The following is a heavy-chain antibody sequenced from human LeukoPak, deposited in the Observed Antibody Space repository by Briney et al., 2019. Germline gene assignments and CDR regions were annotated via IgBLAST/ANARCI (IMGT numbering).Heavy chain of an antibody. Sequence: GRSLRLSCAASGFTFSSYAMHWVRQAPGKGLEWVAVISYDGSNKYYADSVKGRFTISRDNSKNTLYLQMNSLRAEDTAVYYCANSDSSGWYAGAHYGMDVWGQGTTVTVSS. D-gene: IGHD6-19*01. CDR2: ISYDGSNK. V-gene: IGHV3-30*04. CDR3: ANSDSSGWYAGAHYGMDV. CDR1: GFTFSSYA. J-gene: IGHJ6*02.